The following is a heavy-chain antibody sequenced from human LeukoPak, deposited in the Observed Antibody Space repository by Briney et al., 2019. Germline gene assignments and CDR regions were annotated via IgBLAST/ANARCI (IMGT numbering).Heavy chain of an antibody. V-gene: IGHV3-23*01. CDR3: AKEDFYESSGYPPFDY. Sequence: GGSLRLSCAASGFTFSGYAMSWVRQAPGKGLEWVSSISGSDGRTNYADSVKGRFTISRDNSKNTLYLQMNSLRAEDTAVYYCAKEDFYESSGYPPFDYWGQGTLATVSS. CDR2: ISGSDGRT. CDR1: GFTFSGYA. J-gene: IGHJ4*02. D-gene: IGHD3-22*01.